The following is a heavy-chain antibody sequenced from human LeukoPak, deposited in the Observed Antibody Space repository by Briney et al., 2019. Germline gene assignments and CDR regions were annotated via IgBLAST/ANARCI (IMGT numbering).Heavy chain of an antibody. V-gene: IGHV3-21*01. CDR3: ARGADYDFWSGPVYYFDY. CDR2: ISSSSSYI. J-gene: IGHJ4*01. CDR1: GFTFTSYS. Sequence: GGPLRLSCGASGFTFTSYSINWVRQAPGKGLEGVSSISSSSSYIYYADSVKGRFTISRDNARNSLYLQMNSLRAEDTAVYYCARGADYDFWSGPVYYFDYWGQGTLVTVSS. D-gene: IGHD3-3*01.